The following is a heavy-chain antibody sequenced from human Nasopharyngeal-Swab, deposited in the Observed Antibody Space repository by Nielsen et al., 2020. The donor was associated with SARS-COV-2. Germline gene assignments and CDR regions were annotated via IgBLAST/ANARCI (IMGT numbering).Heavy chain of an antibody. V-gene: IGHV3-23*01. CDR2: ISGSGGIT. CDR3: ARSWAVVTNFDY. CDR1: GFTFSSYA. D-gene: IGHD4-23*01. Sequence: GESLKISCAASGFTFSSYAMSWVRQAPGNGLEWVSGISGSGGITYYADSVKGRFTISRDNSKNTLYLQMNSLRAEDTAVYYCARSWAVVTNFDYWGQGTLVTVSS. J-gene: IGHJ4*02.